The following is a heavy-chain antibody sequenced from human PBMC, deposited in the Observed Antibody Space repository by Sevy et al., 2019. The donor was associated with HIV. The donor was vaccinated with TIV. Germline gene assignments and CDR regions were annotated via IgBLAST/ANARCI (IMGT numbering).Heavy chain of an antibody. Sequence: GALRLSCAASGFTFSNYGMHWVRQAPGKGLEWVAVIWNDGSNKYYADSVKGRFTISRDNSKNTLYLKMNSLRVEDTAVYFCARGGDFNDRSAKRDFDYWGQGTLVTVSS. D-gene: IGHD3-22*01. V-gene: IGHV3-33*01. CDR2: IWNDGSNK. J-gene: IGHJ4*02. CDR1: GFTFSNYG. CDR3: ARGGDFNDRSAKRDFDY.